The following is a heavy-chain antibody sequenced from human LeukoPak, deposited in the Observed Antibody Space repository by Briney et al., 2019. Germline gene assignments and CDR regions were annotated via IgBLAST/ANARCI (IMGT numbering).Heavy chain of an antibody. CDR3: ARDRGYCSSTSCYYWFDP. D-gene: IGHD2-2*01. CDR1: GGSISSYY. CDR2: IYTSGST. V-gene: IGHV4-4*07. Sequence: PSETLSLTCTVSGGSISSYYWSWIRQPAGKGLEWIGRIYTSGSTNYNPSLKSRVTISVDTSKNQFSLKLSSVTAADTAVYYCARDRGYCSSTSCYYWFDPWGQGTLVTVSS. J-gene: IGHJ5*02.